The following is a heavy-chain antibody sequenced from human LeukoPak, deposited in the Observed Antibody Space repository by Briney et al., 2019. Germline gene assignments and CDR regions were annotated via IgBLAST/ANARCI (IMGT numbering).Heavy chain of an antibody. J-gene: IGHJ5*02. CDR1: GFTFSSYE. CDR2: ISSSGSTI. V-gene: IGHV3-48*03. Sequence: GGSLRLSCATSGFTFSSYEMNWVRQAPGKGLEWVSYISSSGSTIYYADSVKGRFTISRDNAKNSLYLQMNSLRAEDTAVYYCAREGCSSTSCYAGGLSWGQGTLVTVSS. CDR3: AREGCSSTSCYAGGLS. D-gene: IGHD2-2*01.